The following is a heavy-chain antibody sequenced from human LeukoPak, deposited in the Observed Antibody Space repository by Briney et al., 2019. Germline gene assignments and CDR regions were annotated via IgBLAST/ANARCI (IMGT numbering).Heavy chain of an antibody. J-gene: IGHJ6*02. CDR3: ARGGGLDV. V-gene: IGHV3-7*03. CDR2: INHNGNVN. D-gene: IGHD3-16*01. Sequence: GSLRLSCAASGFIFSSYWMHWARQAPGKGLEWVASINHNGNVNYYVDSVKGRFTISRDNAKNSLYLQMSNLRAEDAAVYFCARGGGLDVWGQGATATVSS. CDR1: GFIFSSYW.